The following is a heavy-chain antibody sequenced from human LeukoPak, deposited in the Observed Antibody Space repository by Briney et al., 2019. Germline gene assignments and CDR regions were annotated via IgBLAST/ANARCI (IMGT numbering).Heavy chain of an antibody. J-gene: IGHJ6*03. D-gene: IGHD3-10*01. Sequence: GASVNVSCKASGGTFSSYAISWVRQAPGQGLEWVGGISAIFGTANYAQTFQGRVTITTDESTSTAYMELSSLRSEDTAVYYCARDGGRRITMVRGAIPYYYYYMDVWGKGTTVTVSS. V-gene: IGHV1-69*05. CDR3: ARDGGRRITMVRGAIPYYYYYMDV. CDR1: GGTFSSYA. CDR2: ISAIFGTA.